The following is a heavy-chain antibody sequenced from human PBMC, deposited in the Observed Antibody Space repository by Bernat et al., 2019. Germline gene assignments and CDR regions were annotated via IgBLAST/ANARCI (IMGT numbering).Heavy chain of an antibody. CDR2: VQHSGTS. CDR3: ARRPQGVPPDF. CDR1: GESFSGFY. Sequence: QVQLDQWGAGLLKPSETLSLTCAVYGESFSGFYWTWIRQSPGKGPEWIGEVQHSGTSTYNLSLESRVTISADASKNQYSLKLTSGTAADTAIYYCARRPQGVPPDFWGQGTRVTVSS. J-gene: IGHJ4*02. V-gene: IGHV4-34*01. D-gene: IGHD3/OR15-3a*01.